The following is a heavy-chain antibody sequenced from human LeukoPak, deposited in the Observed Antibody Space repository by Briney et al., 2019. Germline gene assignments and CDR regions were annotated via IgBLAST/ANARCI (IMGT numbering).Heavy chain of an antibody. CDR3: ARGGSPFDY. D-gene: IGHD3-10*01. Sequence: GGSLRLSCAASGFTFSSYAMHWVRQAPGKGLEWVAVISYDGSNKYYADSVKGRFTISRDNSKNTLYLQMNSLRAEDTAVYYCARGGSPFDYWGQETLVTVSS. CDR1: GFTFSSYA. J-gene: IGHJ4*02. V-gene: IGHV3-30*04. CDR2: ISYDGSNK.